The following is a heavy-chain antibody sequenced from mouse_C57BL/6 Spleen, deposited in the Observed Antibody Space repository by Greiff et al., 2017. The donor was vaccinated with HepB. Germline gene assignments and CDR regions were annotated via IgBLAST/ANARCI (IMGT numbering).Heavy chain of an antibody. Sequence: QVQLQQSGAELARPGASVKLSCKASGYTFTSYGISWVKQRTGQGLEWIGEIYPRSGNTYYNEKFKGKATLTADKSSSTAYMELRSLTSEDSAVYFCARGAQYYAMDYWGQGTSVTVSS. CDR2: IYPRSGNT. V-gene: IGHV1-81*01. D-gene: IGHD3-2*02. CDR1: GYTFTSYG. CDR3: ARGAQYYAMDY. J-gene: IGHJ4*01.